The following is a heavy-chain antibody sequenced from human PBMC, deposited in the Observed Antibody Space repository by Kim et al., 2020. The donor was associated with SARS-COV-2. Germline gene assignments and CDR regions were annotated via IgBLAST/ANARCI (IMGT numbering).Heavy chain of an antibody. CDR3: ARRSAQKGAFDY. Sequence: GGSLRLSCAASGFTFSSYWMHWVRQAPGKGLVWVSRINSDGSSTSYADSVKGRFTISRDNAKNTLYLQMNSLRAEDTAVYYCARRSAQKGAFDYWGQGTLVTVSS. V-gene: IGHV3-74*01. CDR2: INSDGSST. CDR1: GFTFSSYW. J-gene: IGHJ4*02.